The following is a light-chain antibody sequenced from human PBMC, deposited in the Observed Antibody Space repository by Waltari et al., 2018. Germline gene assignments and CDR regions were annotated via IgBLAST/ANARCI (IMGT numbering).Light chain of an antibody. CDR1: QRIGRW. Sequence: DIQMTQSPSTLSAFVGDRVTIPFRASQRIGRWVAWYQQKPGKAPKVLIYAASTLQSGVPSRFSGSGSGTDFTLTISCLQSEDFAIYYCQQYYSNPATFGQGTKVEIK. V-gene: IGKV1-5*01. J-gene: IGKJ1*01. CDR3: QQYYSNPAT. CDR2: AAS.